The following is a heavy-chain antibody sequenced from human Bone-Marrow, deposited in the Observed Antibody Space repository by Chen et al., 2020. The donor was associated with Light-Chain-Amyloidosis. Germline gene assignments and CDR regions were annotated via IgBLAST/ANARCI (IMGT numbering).Heavy chain of an antibody. D-gene: IGHD6-19*01. CDR1: GGSFSGYY. CDR3: ARVVAVAGTLYFDY. Sequence: QVQLQQWGAGLLKPSETLSLTCAVYGGSFSGYYWSWIRQPPGKGLEWIGEINHSGSTNYNPSLQSRVTISVDTSKNQFSLKLSSVTAADTAVYYCARVVAVAGTLYFDYWGQGTLVTVSS. V-gene: IGHV4-34*01. CDR2: INHSGST. J-gene: IGHJ4*02.